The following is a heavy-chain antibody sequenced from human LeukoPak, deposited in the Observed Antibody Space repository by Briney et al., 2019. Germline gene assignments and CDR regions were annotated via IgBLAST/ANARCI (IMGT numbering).Heavy chain of an antibody. CDR1: GFTFSSYG. J-gene: IGHJ4*02. CDR3: ARDLCSSTSCYIDY. V-gene: IGHV3-33*01. CDR2: IWYDGSNK. D-gene: IGHD2-2*02. Sequence: GGSLRLSCVASGFTFSSYGMHWVRQAPGKGLEWVAFIWYDGSNKYYADSVKGRFTISRDNSKNTLYLQMNSLRAEDTAVYYCARDLCSSTSCYIDYWGQGTLVTVSS.